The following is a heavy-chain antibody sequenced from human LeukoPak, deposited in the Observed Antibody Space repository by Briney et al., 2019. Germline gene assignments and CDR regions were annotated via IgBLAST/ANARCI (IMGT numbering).Heavy chain of an antibody. V-gene: IGHV3-23*01. D-gene: IGHD3-10*01. CDR3: VKDMNPGGADV. J-gene: IGHJ6*02. CDR2: MSSDGGRA. Sequence: HPGGSLRLSCAASGFTFSNYAMIWVRQAPGKGLEWVSTMSSDGGRAYYADSVKGRFTITRDNSKNTLYLQMNSLKPEDTAWYYCVKDMNPGGADVWGQGTTVTVSS. CDR1: GFTFSNYA.